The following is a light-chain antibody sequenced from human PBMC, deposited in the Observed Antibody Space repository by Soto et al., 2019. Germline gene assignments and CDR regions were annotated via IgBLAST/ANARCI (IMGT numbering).Light chain of an antibody. V-gene: IGKV3-15*01. CDR1: QSVSNN. CDR2: GAS. Sequence: EIVMTQSPATLSVSPGERATLSCRASQSVSNNLAWYQKKPGQAPRLLIYGASTRATGIPARFSGCGSGTEFTLTISSLQSEDFAVYYCQQYNNWWTFGQGTRVEIK. CDR3: QQYNNWWT. J-gene: IGKJ1*01.